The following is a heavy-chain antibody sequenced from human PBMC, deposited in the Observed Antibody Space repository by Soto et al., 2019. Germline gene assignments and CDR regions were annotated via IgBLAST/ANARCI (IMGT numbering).Heavy chain of an antibody. J-gene: IGHJ4*02. CDR2: ISGSGVGT. V-gene: IGHV3-23*01. CDR3: ATGTKMPLRLGELSLYDDY. CDR1: GFTFSSYA. Sequence: EVQLLESGGGLVQPGGSLRLSCAVSGFTFSSYAMSWVRQAPGKGLEWVSGISGSGVGTFYADSVKGRFTISRDNSKNTLYLQMNSLRAEHTAVYYCATGTKMPLRLGELSLYDDYWGQGTLVTVSS. D-gene: IGHD3-16*02.